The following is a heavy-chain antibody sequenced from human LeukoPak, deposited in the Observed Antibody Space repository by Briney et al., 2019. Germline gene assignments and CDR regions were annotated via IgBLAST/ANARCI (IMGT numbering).Heavy chain of an antibody. D-gene: IGHD3/OR15-3a*01. J-gene: IGHJ6*02. Sequence: GALRLSCAASGFTFSSYAMSWVRQAPGKGLEWVSGIYTNGRTRYADSVNGRFTISRDNSKNTLFLQMHSLRVEDTAVYYCAHLVWEYVGGLDVWGQGTTVTVSS. CDR1: GFTFSSYA. CDR2: IYTNGRT. V-gene: IGHV3-23*05. CDR3: AHLVWEYVGGLDV.